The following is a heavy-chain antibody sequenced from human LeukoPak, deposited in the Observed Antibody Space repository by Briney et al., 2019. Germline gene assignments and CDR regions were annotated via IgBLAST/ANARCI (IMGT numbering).Heavy chain of an antibody. CDR1: GGSFSGYY. CDR2: INHSGST. Sequence: SETPSLTCAVYGGSFSGYYWSWIRQPPGKGLEWIGEINHSGSTNYNPSLKSRVTISVDTSKNQFSLKLSSVTAADTAVYYCARAYYDYVWGSYRYYLDYWGQGTLVTVSS. J-gene: IGHJ4*02. V-gene: IGHV4-34*01. CDR3: ARAYYDYVWGSYRYYLDY. D-gene: IGHD3-16*02.